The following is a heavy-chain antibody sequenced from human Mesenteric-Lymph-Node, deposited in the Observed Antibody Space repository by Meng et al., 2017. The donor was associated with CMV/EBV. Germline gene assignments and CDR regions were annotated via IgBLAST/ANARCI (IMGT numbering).Heavy chain of an antibody. J-gene: IGHJ6*02. V-gene: IGHV3-15*01. CDR2: IKSKTDGGTT. CDR3: TTDRHYYDSSGYYYTDYYYYGMDV. Sequence: GESLKISCAASGFTFSNAWMSWVRQAPGKGLEWVGRIKSKTDGGTTDYAAPVKGRFTISRDDSKNTLYLQMNSLKTEDTAVYYCTTDRHYYDSSGYYYTDYYYYGMDVWGQGTTVTVSS. CDR1: GFTFSNAW. D-gene: IGHD3-22*01.